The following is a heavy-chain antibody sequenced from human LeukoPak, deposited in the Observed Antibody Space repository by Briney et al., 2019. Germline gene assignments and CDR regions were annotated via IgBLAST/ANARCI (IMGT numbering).Heavy chain of an antibody. J-gene: IGHJ4*02. CDR3: ARVLGNIDY. CDR1: GYTFTSYG. V-gene: IGHV1-46*01. D-gene: IGHD2/OR15-2a*01. CDR2: INPSGGST. Sequence: ASVKVSCKASGYTFTSYGISWVRQAPGQGLEWMGIINPSGGSTSYAQKFQGRVTMTRDTSTSTVYMELSSLRSEDTAVYYCARVLGNIDYWGQGTLVTVSS.